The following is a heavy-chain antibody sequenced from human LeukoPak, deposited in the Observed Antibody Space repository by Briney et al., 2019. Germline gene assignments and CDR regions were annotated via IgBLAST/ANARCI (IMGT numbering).Heavy chain of an antibody. CDR3: ARHGRGYYYDSSGYYNDAFDI. CDR2: IYYSGST. D-gene: IGHD3-22*01. CDR1: GGSISSYY. J-gene: IGHJ3*02. V-gene: IGHV4-59*08. Sequence: PSETLSLTCTVSGGSISSYYWSWIRQPPGKGLEWIGYIYYSGSTNYNPSLKSRVTMSVDTSKNQFSLKLSSVTAADTAVYYCARHGRGYYYDSSGYYNDAFDIWGQGTMVTVSS.